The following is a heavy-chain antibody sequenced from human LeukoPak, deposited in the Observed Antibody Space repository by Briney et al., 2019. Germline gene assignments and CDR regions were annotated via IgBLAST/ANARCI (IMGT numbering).Heavy chain of an antibody. CDR2: IYHSGST. J-gene: IGHJ3*02. CDR3: ARNLGSSWFDAFDI. D-gene: IGHD6-13*01. V-gene: IGHV4-38-2*02. Sequence: PSETLSLTCTVAGYSISSGYYWVWIRQPPGKGLEWIGSIYHSGSTYFNPSLKSRVAISVDTSKNQCSMKLSSVNAADTAVYFCARNLGSSWFDAFDIWGQGTMVTVS. CDR1: GYSISSGYY.